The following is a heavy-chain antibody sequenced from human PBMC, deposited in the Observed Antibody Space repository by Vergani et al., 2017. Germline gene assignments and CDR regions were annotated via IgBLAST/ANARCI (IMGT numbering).Heavy chain of an antibody. CDR3: AKVCGSTSCPYGGGAFYV. V-gene: IGHV3-23*01. Sequence: LEYGGCLIQPGGSLILSCAASGFPFNSYAMTWFRQAPGKGLEWGSGINNNGGSKYYADSVKGRFTISIDNSKITLYLQMTDLGAEDTATYYCAKVCGSTSCPYGGGAFYVLGPGTMVTVSS. D-gene: IGHD2-2*01. J-gene: IGHJ3*01. CDR1: GFPFNSYA. CDR2: INNNGGSK.